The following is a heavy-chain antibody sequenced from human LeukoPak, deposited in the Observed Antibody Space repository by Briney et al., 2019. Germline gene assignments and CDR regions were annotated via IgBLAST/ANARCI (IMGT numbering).Heavy chain of an antibody. J-gene: IGHJ6*03. Sequence: PGGSLRLSCAASGFTFTGYSMNWVRQAPGKGLEWIGRIYTSGSTNYNPSLKSRVTMSVDTSKNQFSLKLTPVTAADTAVYYCAGGYYYAYYYYYMDVWGKGTTVTISS. D-gene: IGHD3-22*01. CDR2: IYTSGST. CDR3: AGGYYYAYYYYYMDV. V-gene: IGHV4-59*10. CDR1: GFTFTGYS.